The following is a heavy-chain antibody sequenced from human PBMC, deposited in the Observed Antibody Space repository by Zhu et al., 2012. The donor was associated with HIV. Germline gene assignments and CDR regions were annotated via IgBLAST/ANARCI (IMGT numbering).Heavy chain of an antibody. Sequence: QVQLQESGPGLVKPSETLSLTCTVSGGSISSHYWSWIRQPPGKGLEWIGYIYYSGSTNYNPSLKSRVTISVDTSKNQFSLKLSSVTAADTAVYYCARGSPSSGWYVNWFDPVGAREPWSPSPQ. CDR1: GGSISSHY. V-gene: IGHV4-59*11. D-gene: IGHD6-19*01. J-gene: IGHJ5*02. CDR3: ARGSPSSGWYVNWFDPV. CDR2: IYYSGST.